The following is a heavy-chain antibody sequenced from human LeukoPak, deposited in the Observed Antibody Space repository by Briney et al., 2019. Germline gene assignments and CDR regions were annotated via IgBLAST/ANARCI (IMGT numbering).Heavy chain of an antibody. J-gene: IGHJ3*02. CDR1: GYTFTSYD. CDR3: ARDQTYDFWSGYPIHAFDI. Sequence: GASVKVSCKASGYTFTSYDINWVRQATGQGPEWMGWMNPNSGNTGYAQKFQGRVTITRNTPISTAYMELSSLRSEDTAVYYCARDQTYDFWSGYPIHAFDIWGQGTMVTVSS. CDR2: MNPNSGNT. D-gene: IGHD3-3*01. V-gene: IGHV1-8*03.